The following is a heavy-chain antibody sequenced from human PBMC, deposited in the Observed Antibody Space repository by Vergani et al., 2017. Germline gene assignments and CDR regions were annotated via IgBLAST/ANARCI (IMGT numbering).Heavy chain of an antibody. Sequence: QAHLVQSGAEVRKPGASVKVSCKASGYLFTGYYIHWVRQAPGQGLEWMGWINPNRDGANYAQKFQGRVTMTRDTSISTAYMELSSLRSDDTAIYYCARSGGGVVRGAWDGMDVWGQGTTVTVSS. CDR3: ARSGGGVVRGAWDGMDV. CDR2: INPNRDGA. J-gene: IGHJ6*02. D-gene: IGHD3-10*01. V-gene: IGHV1-2*02. CDR1: GYLFTGYY.